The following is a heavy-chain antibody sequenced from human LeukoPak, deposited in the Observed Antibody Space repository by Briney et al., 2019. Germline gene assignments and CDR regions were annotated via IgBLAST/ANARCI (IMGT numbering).Heavy chain of an antibody. V-gene: IGHV3-23*01. Sequence: GGSLRLSCAASGFTFSSYAMSWVRQAPGKGLEWVSAISGSGGSTYYADSVKGRFTISRDNSKNTLYLQMNSLRAEDTAVYYCARGGSWSGYYIEGSGYYYYGMDVWGQGTTVTVSS. CDR1: GFTFSSYA. CDR2: ISGSGGST. D-gene: IGHD3-3*01. CDR3: ARGGSWSGYYIEGSGYYYYGMDV. J-gene: IGHJ6*02.